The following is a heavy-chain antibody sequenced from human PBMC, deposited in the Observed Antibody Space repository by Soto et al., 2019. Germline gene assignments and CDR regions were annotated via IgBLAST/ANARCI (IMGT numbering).Heavy chain of an antibody. V-gene: IGHV3-11*01. CDR2: ISSSGSTI. Sequence: GGSLRLSCAVSGFTFSDYYMSWIRQAPGKGLEWVSYISSSGSTIYYADAVKGRFTISRDNSKNSLYLQMNSLRAEDTAVYYCAKATAGLFDYWGQGTLVTVSS. J-gene: IGHJ4*02. D-gene: IGHD6-13*01. CDR3: AKATAGLFDY. CDR1: GFTFSDYY.